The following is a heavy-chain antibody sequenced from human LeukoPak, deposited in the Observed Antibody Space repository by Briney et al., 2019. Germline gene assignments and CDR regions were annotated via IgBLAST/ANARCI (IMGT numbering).Heavy chain of an antibody. V-gene: IGHV4-39*07. Sequence: KTSETLSLTCTVSGGSISSSSYYWGWIRQPPGKGLEWIGSIYYSGSTYYNPSLKSRVTISVDTSKNQLSLKLSSVTAADTAMYYCARGGRSSSSLNFDYWGQGTLVTVSS. CDR2: IYYSGST. J-gene: IGHJ4*02. D-gene: IGHD6-6*01. CDR1: GGSISSSSYY. CDR3: ARGGRSSSSLNFDY.